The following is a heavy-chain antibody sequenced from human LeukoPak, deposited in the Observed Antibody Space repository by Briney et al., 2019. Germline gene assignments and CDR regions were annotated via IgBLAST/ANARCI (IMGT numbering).Heavy chain of an antibody. J-gene: IGHJ4*02. CDR1: GFTFSSYA. Sequence: PGGSLRLSCAASGFTFSSYAMHWVRQAPGKGLEWVAVISYDGSNKYYADSVKGRFTISRDNSKNTLYLQMNSLRAEDTAVYYTLPGYCSGDSCYSPPVDYWGQGTLVTVSS. V-gene: IGHV3-30-3*01. CDR2: ISYDGSNK. CDR3: LPGYCSGDSCYSPPVDY. D-gene: IGHD2-15*01.